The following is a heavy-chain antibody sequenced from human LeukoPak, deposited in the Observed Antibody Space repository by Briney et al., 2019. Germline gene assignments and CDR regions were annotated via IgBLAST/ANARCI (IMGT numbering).Heavy chain of an antibody. Sequence: SETLSLTCTVSGVSISTYYWSWIRQPAGKGLEWIGRIYTSGSTNYNPSLKSRVTMSVDTSKNQFSLKLSSVTAADTAVYYCARMGWSPYYYYYMDVWGKGTTVTVSS. J-gene: IGHJ6*03. CDR3: ARMGWSPYYYYYMDV. CDR1: GVSISTYY. V-gene: IGHV4-4*07. CDR2: IYTSGST. D-gene: IGHD3-3*01.